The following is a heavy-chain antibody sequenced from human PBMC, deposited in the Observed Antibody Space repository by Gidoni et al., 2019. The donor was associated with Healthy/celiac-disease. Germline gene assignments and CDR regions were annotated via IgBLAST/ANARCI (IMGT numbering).Heavy chain of an antibody. CDR3: ARDRDYGDYLPRDY. D-gene: IGHD4-17*01. V-gene: IGHV3-21*01. CDR2: ISSSSSYI. CDR1: GFTFSSYS. Sequence: EVQLVESGGGLVKPGGSLRLSCAASGFTFSSYSMNWVRQAPGKGLEWVSYISSSSSYIYYADSVKGRFTISRDNAKNSLYLQMNSLRAEDTAVYYCARDRDYGDYLPRDYWGKGTLVTVSS. J-gene: IGHJ4*02.